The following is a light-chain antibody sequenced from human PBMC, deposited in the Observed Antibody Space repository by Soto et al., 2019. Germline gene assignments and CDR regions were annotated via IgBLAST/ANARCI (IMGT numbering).Light chain of an antibody. J-gene: IGKJ5*01. CDR1: KNINTW. Sequence: DIPMTHSPSTLSASVGDGVAITPRASKNINTWVAWYQQKPGKAPKLLIYDASSLESGVPSRVSGSGSGTEFTLTISSLQPEDFATYYCEQAGSFPITFGQGTRLEIK. CDR2: DAS. V-gene: IGKV1-5*01. CDR3: EQAGSFPIT.